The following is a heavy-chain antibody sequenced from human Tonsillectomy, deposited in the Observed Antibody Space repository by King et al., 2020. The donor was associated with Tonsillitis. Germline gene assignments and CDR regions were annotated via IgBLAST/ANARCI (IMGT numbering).Heavy chain of an antibody. J-gene: IGHJ4*02. Sequence: QLQESGTGLVKPSETLSLSCTVSGGSISTHDYYWGWFRQPPGEGLEWIGSIFYSGSAYYNPSLESRVTISVDTSKNQFFLMLSSVTAADTAVYYCARQGGLGYVILTGYPIDYWGQGTLVTVSS. CDR2: IFYSGSA. D-gene: IGHD3-9*01. V-gene: IGHV4-39*07. CDR3: ARQGGLGYVILTGYPIDY. CDR1: GGSISTHDYY.